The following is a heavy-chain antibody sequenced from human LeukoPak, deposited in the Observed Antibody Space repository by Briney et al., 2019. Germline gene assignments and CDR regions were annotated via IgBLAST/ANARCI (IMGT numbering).Heavy chain of an antibody. V-gene: IGHV3-11*01. D-gene: IGHD3-22*01. CDR2: ISRSGSSI. Sequence: GGSLRLSCAASGFTFSDYYMSWIRQAPGKGLEWVSYISRSGSSIYYADSVKGRFTISRDNSKNSLYLQMNSLRTEDTALYYCAKDTDSSGYYGAIDYWGQGTLVTVSS. CDR3: AKDTDSSGYYGAIDY. J-gene: IGHJ4*02. CDR1: GFTFSDYY.